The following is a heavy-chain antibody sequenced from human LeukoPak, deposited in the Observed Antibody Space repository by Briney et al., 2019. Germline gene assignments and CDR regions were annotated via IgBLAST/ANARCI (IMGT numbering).Heavy chain of an antibody. Sequence: SETLSLTCTVSGGSISSSSYYWGWIRQPPGKGLEWIGSIYYSGSTYYNPSLKSRVTISVDTSMNQFSLKLSSVTAADTAVYYCARVSNDFWSGYWFLAAPNDWFDPWGQGTLVTVSS. CDR2: IYYSGST. J-gene: IGHJ5*02. CDR3: ARVSNDFWSGYWFLAAPNDWFDP. D-gene: IGHD3-3*01. CDR1: GGSISSSSYY. V-gene: IGHV4-39*01.